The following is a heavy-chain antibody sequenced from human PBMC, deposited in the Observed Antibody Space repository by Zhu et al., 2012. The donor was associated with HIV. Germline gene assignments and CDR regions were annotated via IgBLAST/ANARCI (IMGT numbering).Heavy chain of an antibody. CDR1: GASISSSDW. Sequence: QVQLQESGPGLVKPSGTLSLTCAVSGASISSSDWWSWVRQPPGKGLEWIGEIYHSGSTNYNPSLKSRVTISVDKSKNQFSLKLRSVTAADTAVYYCARVPTTMVYGPPFDYWGQGTLVTVSS. CDR2: IYHSGST. CDR3: ARVPTTMVYGPPFDY. V-gene: IGHV4-4*02. J-gene: IGHJ4*02. D-gene: IGHD4-23*01.